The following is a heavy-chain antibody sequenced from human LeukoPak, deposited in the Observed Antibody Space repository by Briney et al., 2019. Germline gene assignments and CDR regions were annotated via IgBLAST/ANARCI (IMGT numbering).Heavy chain of an antibody. J-gene: IGHJ4*02. CDR3: TTDPYCGDDCYQDS. V-gene: IGHV3-15*01. Sequence: GGSLRLSCAVSGFTVSDALLIWVRQTPGKGREWVGHIRSRSNGGTVDYAAPVKGRFSISRDDSKNTLILQMNRLRSEDTAFYYCTTDPYCGDDCYQDSRGQGTLVTVSS. D-gene: IGHD2-21*02. CDR1: GFTVSDAL. CDR2: IRSRSNGGTV.